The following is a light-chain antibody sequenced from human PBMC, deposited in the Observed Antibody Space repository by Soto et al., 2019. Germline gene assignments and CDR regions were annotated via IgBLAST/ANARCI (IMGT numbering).Light chain of an antibody. J-gene: IGKJ5*01. CDR3: QQRSNWPT. CDR2: DAS. V-gene: IGKV3-11*01. CDR1: QSISSY. Sequence: DIVMTQSPATLSVSPGERATLSCRASQSISSYLSWYQHKPGQPPRLLIYDASNRATGIPARFSGSGSGTDFTLTISSLEPEDFAVYYCQQRSNWPTFGQGTRLEIK.